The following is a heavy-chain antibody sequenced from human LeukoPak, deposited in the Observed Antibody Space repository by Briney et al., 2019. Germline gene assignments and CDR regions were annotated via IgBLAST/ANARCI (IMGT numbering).Heavy chain of an antibody. CDR2: IYSGGST. J-gene: IGHJ4*02. CDR1: GFTASSNY. V-gene: IGHV3-66*01. CDR3: AGGGYRRDGYSDDY. Sequence: PGGSLRLSCAASGFTASSNYMSWVRQAPGKGLEWVSVIYSGGSTYYADSVKGRFTISRDNSKNTLYLQMNSLRAEDTAVYYCAGGGYRRDGYSDDYWGQGTLVTVSS. D-gene: IGHD5-24*01.